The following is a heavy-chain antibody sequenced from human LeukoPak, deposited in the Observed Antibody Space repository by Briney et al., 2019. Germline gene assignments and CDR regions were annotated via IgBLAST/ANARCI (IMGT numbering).Heavy chain of an antibody. CDR3: ARDGDGSVDFDY. CDR1: GFTFSSYE. D-gene: IGHD5-24*01. CDR2: ISSSGSTI. Sequence: GGSLRLSCAASGFTFSSYEMNSVRQAPGDGLEWVSYISSSGSTIYYADSVKGRFTISRDNARNTLYLQINSLSADDTAVYYCARDGDGSVDFDYWGQGTLVTVSS. V-gene: IGHV3-48*03. J-gene: IGHJ4*02.